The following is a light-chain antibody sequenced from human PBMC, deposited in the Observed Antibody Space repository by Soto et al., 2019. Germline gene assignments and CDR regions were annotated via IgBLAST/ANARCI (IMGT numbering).Light chain of an antibody. CDR3: AAWDASLNGWV. V-gene: IGLV1-44*01. Sequence: QSVLTQSPSASGTLGQRVTISCSGSTSNIGSNSVNWYQQLPGTAPKLLIYTNNQRPSGVPDRFSGSKSGTSGSLAISGLQSEDEADYYCAAWDASLNGWVFGGGTQLTVL. CDR2: TNN. CDR1: TSNIGSNS. J-gene: IGLJ3*02.